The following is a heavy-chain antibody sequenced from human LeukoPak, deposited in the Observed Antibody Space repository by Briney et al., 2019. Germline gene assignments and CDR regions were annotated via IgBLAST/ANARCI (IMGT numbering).Heavy chain of an antibody. V-gene: IGHV4-34*01. CDR3: ARVGSQWLGFPEYYFDY. Sequence: SETLSLTCTVSGGSISSYYWSWIRQPPGKGLEWIGEINHSGSTNYNPSLKSRVTISVDTSKNQFSLKLSSVTAADTAVSYCARVGSQWLGFPEYYFDYWGQGTLVTVSS. CDR2: INHSGST. CDR1: GGSISSYY. J-gene: IGHJ4*02. D-gene: IGHD6-19*01.